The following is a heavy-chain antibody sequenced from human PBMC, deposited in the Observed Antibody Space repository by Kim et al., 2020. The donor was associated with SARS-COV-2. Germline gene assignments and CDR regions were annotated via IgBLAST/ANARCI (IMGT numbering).Heavy chain of an antibody. CDR3: ARVKNGDYGEGYGMDV. D-gene: IGHD4-17*01. Sequence: GGSLRLSCAASGFTFSSYDMHWVRQATGKGLEWVSAIGTAGDTYYPGSVKGRFTISRENAKNSLYLQMNSLRAGDTAVYYCARVKNGDYGEGYGMDVWGQGTTVTVSS. CDR2: IGTAGDT. V-gene: IGHV3-13*04. CDR1: GFTFSSYD. J-gene: IGHJ6*02.